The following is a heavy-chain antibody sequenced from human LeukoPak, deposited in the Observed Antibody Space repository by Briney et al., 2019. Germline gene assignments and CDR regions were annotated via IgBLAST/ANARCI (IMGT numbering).Heavy chain of an antibody. CDR1: GYSISSGYY. CDR2: IYHSGST. CDR3: AKREENYYYYYMDV. Sequence: SETLSLTCTVSGYSISSGYYWGWIRQPPGKGLEWIGNIYHSGSTYYNPSLKSRVTISVDTSKNQFSVKLSSVTAADTAVYYCAKREENYYYYYMDVWGKGTTVTVSS. J-gene: IGHJ6*03. V-gene: IGHV4-38-2*02.